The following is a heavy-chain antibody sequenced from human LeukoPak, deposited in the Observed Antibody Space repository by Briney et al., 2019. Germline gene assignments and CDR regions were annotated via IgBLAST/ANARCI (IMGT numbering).Heavy chain of an antibody. D-gene: IGHD2-2*02. Sequence: SQTLSLTCAISGDSISSNSAAWNWIRQSPSRGLEWLGRTYYRSKWYNDYAVSVKSRITINPDTSKNQFSLQLNSVTPEDTAVYYYARLYETSHAFDIWGQGTMVTVSS. CDR3: ARLYETSHAFDI. CDR1: GDSISSNSAA. J-gene: IGHJ3*02. V-gene: IGHV6-1*01. CDR2: TYYRSKWYN.